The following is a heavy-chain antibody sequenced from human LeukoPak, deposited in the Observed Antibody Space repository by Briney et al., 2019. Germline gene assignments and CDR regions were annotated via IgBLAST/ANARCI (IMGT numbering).Heavy chain of an antibody. V-gene: IGHV4-30-2*01. D-gene: IGHD6-13*01. CDR2: IYHSGST. J-gene: IGHJ2*01. Sequence: PSQTLSLTCTVSGGSISSGGYYWSWIRQPPGKGLEWIGYIYHSGSTYYNPSLKSRVTISVDTSKNQFSLKLSSVTAADTAVYYCARSYSSTGDWYFDLWGRGTLVTVSS. CDR1: GGSISSGGYY. CDR3: ARSYSSTGDWYFDL.